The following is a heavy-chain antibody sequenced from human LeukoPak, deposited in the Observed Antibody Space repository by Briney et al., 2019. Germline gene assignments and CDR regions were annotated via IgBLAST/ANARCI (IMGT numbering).Heavy chain of an antibody. Sequence: GASVKVSCKASGYTFTGYYMHWVRQAPGQGLEWMGRINRNSGGTNYAQKFQGRVTMTRDTSISTAYMELSRLRSDDTAVYYCARGIYCSGGSCYRFFDYWGQGTLVTVSS. V-gene: IGHV1-2*06. CDR2: INRNSGGT. D-gene: IGHD2-15*01. CDR3: ARGIYCSGGSCYRFFDY. J-gene: IGHJ4*02. CDR1: GYTFTGYY.